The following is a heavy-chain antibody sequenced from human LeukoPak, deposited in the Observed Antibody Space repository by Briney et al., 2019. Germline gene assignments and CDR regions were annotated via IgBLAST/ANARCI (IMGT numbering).Heavy chain of an antibody. D-gene: IGHD3-10*01. V-gene: IGHV3-33*07. CDR2: IWFDGSEK. Sequence: LSLTCTVSGGSISSADYYWDWIRQPPGKGLEWVGLIWFDGSEKYYAESVKGRFTISRDNSKNTVYLQVNSLRAEDTAVYHCARAMSYYFDYWGPGTLVTVSS. CDR3: ARAMSYYFDY. CDR1: GGSISSAD. J-gene: IGHJ4*02.